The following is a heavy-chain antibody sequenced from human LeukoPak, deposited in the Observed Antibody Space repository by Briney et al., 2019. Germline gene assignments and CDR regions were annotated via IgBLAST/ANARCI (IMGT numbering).Heavy chain of an antibody. CDR3: ARMYVVSEGAFDI. J-gene: IGHJ3*02. V-gene: IGHV4-59*08. CDR2: IYYSGST. Sequence: SETLSLTCTVSGGSISSYYWSWIRQPPGKGLEWIGYIYYSGSTNYNPSLKSRVTISVDTSKNQFSLKLSSVTAADTAVYYCARMYVVSEGAFDIWGQGTMVTVSS. CDR1: GGSISSYY. D-gene: IGHD3-22*01.